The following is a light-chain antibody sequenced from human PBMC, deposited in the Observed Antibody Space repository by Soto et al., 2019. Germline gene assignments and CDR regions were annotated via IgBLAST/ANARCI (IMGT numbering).Light chain of an antibody. J-gene: IGLJ1*01. CDR1: SSDVGTYKY. CDR3: SSYANNNNFKFV. V-gene: IGLV2-8*01. CDR2: EVS. Sequence: QSVLTQPPSASGSPGQSVTISCTETSSDVGTYKYVSWYQQHPGKAPKLMIYEVSKRPSGVPDRFAGSKSGNSASLTVSGLQAEDEADYYCSSYANNNNFKFVFGTETKVTVL.